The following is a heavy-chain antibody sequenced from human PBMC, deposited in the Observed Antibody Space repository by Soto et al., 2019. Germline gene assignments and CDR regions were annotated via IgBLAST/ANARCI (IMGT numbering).Heavy chain of an antibody. D-gene: IGHD6-19*01. V-gene: IGHV1-69*02. J-gene: IGHJ5*02. CDR1: GGTFRTYT. Sequence: QVQLVQSGAEVKRPGSSVKVSCQTSGGTFRTYTINCVRQAPGQAREWMGRIAPILYGANYAQTFQGRVTITADKSTSTAHIKMRSLRAEDPAVYYFSRSIQEDLVVAGQKDIWFDRWGQGTLVTVSS. CDR2: IAPILYGA. CDR3: SRSIQEDLVVAGQKDIWFDR.